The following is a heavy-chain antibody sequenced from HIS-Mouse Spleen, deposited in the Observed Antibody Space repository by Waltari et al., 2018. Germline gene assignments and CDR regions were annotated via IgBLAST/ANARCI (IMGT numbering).Heavy chain of an antibody. V-gene: IGHV4-39*07. CDR1: GGSISSSSYY. CDR2: IYYCGSI. Sequence: QLQLQESGPGLVKPSETLSRTCTVSGGSISSSSYYWGWIRQPPGKGLEWIGSIYYCGSIYYNPSLKSRVTISVDTSKNRFSLKLSSVTAADTAVYYCAREIPYSSSWYDWYFDLWGRGTLVTVSS. CDR3: AREIPYSSSWYDWYFDL. J-gene: IGHJ2*01. D-gene: IGHD6-13*01.